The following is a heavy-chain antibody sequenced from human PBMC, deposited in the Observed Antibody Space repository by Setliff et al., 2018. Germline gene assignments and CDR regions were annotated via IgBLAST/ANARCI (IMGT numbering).Heavy chain of an antibody. V-gene: IGHV4-59*10. D-gene: IGHD4-17*01. CDR2: IYTSGST. J-gene: IGHJ4*02. CDR3: ASLYSMSVTTSY. CDR1: GGSFSGYY. Sequence: SETLSLTCAVYGGSFSGYYWIWIRQPAGKGLEWIGHIYTSGSTNYNPSLKSRLTISVDTSKNQFSLKLSSVTAADTAVYYCASLYSMSVTTSYWGQGTLVTVSS.